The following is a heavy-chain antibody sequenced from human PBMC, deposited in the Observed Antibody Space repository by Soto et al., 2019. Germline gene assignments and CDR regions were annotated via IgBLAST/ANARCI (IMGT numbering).Heavy chain of an antibody. D-gene: IGHD3-3*01. CDR3: AKYDFWSGYFVDS. CDR2: IYYSVNT. CDR1: GGSIGVYY. J-gene: IGHJ4*02. V-gene: IGHV4-59*08. Sequence: PSETQSLTCTVSGGSIGVYYWSWIRQPPGKGLEWIGHIYYSVNTNYNPSLKSRVTISVDTSKNQFSLKMTSVTAADTAVYYCAKYDFWSGYFVDSCGQGTLVTVSS.